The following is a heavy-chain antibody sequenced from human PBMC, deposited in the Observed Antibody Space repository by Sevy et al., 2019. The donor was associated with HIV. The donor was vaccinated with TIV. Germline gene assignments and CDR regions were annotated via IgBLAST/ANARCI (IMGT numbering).Heavy chain of an antibody. CDR1: GFTFSSYA. Sequence: GGSLSLSCAASGFTFSSYAMSWVRQPPGKGLEWVSAISGSGGSTYYADSVKGRFTISRDNSKNTLYLQMNSLRAEDTAVYYCAKDLNQMTNFDYWGQGTLVTVSS. CDR3: AKDLNQMTNFDY. CDR2: ISGSGGST. V-gene: IGHV3-23*01. D-gene: IGHD4-17*01. J-gene: IGHJ4*02.